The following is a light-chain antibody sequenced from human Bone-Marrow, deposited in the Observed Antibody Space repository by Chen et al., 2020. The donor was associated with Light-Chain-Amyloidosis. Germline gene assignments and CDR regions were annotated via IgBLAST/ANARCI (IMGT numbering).Light chain of an antibody. J-gene: IGLJ3*02. CDR3: QVWDRSSDRPV. CDR2: DDR. CDR1: NIGSTS. Sequence: SYVLTPPSSVSVAPGQTATVACGGNNIGSTSVHWYQQTPGQAPLLVVYDDRTRPSGIPERLSGSNSGNTATLTLSRVEAGDEADYYYQVWDRSSDRPVFGGGTKLTVL. V-gene: IGLV3-21*02.